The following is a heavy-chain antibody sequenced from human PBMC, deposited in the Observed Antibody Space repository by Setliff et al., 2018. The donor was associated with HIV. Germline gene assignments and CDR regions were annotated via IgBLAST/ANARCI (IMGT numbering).Heavy chain of an antibody. D-gene: IGHD6-19*01. CDR1: GFTFSNYE. CDR3: ARHEPGWYALSGGRYFDC. Sequence: RLSCAASGFTFSNYEMNWVRQAPGKGLEWVSYISSSGSTTYYADSVKGRFTISRDNAKNSLYLEMNSLTAEDTAVYYCARHEPGWYALSGGRYFDCWGQGTLVTVSS. CDR2: ISSSGSTT. J-gene: IGHJ4*02. V-gene: IGHV3-48*03.